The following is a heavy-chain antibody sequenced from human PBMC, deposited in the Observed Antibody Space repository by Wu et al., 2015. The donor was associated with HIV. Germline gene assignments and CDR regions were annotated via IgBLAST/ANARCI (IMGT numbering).Heavy chain of an antibody. D-gene: IGHD6-13*01. J-gene: IGHJ6*03. CDR3: ARRIAAATGDYYYYYMDV. CDR2: IIPRLGTT. CDR1: GGTFSSHP. Sequence: HVQLVQSGTEVKKPGSSVKISCKAYGGNPGGTFSSHPISWVRQAPGQGLEWMGGIIPRLGTTNYAQIFQGRVTITADEFTTTAYMELTYLRSDDTAVYYCARRIAAATGDYYYYYMDVWGKGTTVTVSS. V-gene: IGHV1-69*12.